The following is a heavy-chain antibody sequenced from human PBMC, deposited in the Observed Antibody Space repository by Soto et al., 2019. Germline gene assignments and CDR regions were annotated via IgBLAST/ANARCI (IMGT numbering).Heavy chain of an antibody. J-gene: IGHJ6*02. CDR1: GYTFTSYA. D-gene: IGHD2-8*01. V-gene: IGHV1-3*01. CDR3: ARGRMKMADV. Sequence: QVQLVQSGAEVKKPGASVKVSCKASGYTFTSYAMHWVRQAPGQRLEWMGWINAGNGNTNYSQKFQGRVTITRDTPESTDYMELSSLRAEDKAVYYCARGRMKMADVWGQGTTVTVSS. CDR2: INAGNGNT.